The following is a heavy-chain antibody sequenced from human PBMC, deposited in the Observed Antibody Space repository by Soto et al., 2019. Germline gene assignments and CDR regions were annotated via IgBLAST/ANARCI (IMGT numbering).Heavy chain of an antibody. V-gene: IGHV3-15*01. CDR2: IKSKSDGATT. D-gene: IGHD3-3*01. CDR3: TTGLTIFGVVIDT. J-gene: IGHJ5*02. Sequence: XGCLRLSGPASRFTFGNALMTWVRQAPGKGLEWVGRIKSKSDGATTDYAAPVRGRFIISRDDSKNTLYLQMNSLKTEDTAVYYCTTGLTIFGVVIDTWGQGTLVTVSS. CDR1: RFTFGNAL.